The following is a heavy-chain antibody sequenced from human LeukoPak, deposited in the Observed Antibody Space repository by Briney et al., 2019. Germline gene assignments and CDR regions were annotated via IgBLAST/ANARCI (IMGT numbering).Heavy chain of an antibody. D-gene: IGHD2-2*01. CDR1: GFTFSRDL. J-gene: IGHJ6*02. Sequence: SLRLSCAASGFTFSRDLVSWVRQAPGEGLEWGTKINQGGSEKYYVDSVKGRFTISRDNAKNSLYLQMNSLRAEDTAVFYCARVLVSPKNYYFYGMDVWGQGTTVTVSS. V-gene: IGHV3-7*04. CDR2: INQGGSEK. CDR3: ARVLVSPKNYYFYGMDV.